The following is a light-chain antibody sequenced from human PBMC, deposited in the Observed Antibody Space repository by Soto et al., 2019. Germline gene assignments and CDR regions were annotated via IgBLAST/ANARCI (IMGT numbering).Light chain of an antibody. CDR2: AAS. CDR3: QHTYSTPRT. CDR1: QSISYY. V-gene: IGKV1-39*01. J-gene: IGKJ1*01. Sequence: DIQMTQSPSSLSASVGDRVTITCRASQSISYYLNWYQHKPGKAPKLLIYAASRLQSGVPSRFSGSASGTDFPLTIGSLQPVDFATYYSQHTYSTPRTFGQGTKVEIK.